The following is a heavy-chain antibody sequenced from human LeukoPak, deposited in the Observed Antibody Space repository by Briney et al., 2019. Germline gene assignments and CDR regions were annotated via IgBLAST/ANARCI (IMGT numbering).Heavy chain of an antibody. CDR3: ARDFNTGYYDSSGYPFDY. V-gene: IGHV1-18*04. CDR1: GYTFTSYY. Sequence: ASVTVSCKASGYTFTSYYMHWVRQAPGQGLEWMGWISAYNGNTNYAQKLQGRVTMTTDTSTSTAYMELRSLRSDDTAVYYCARDFNTGYYDSSGYPFDYWGQGTLVTVSS. J-gene: IGHJ4*02. D-gene: IGHD3-22*01. CDR2: ISAYNGNT.